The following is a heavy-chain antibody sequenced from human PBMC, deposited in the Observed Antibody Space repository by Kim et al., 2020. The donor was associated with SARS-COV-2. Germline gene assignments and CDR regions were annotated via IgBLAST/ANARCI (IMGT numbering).Heavy chain of an antibody. CDR1: GGSISSSNYY. CDR3: ARTVYYDTSGYQYGFDP. V-gene: IGHV4-39*01. Sequence: SETLSLTCSVSGGSISSSNYYWDWIRQPPGKGLEWIASIYYSGSTYYNPSLKSRVTISVDTSKNQFSLKLGSVTAADTAVYYCARTVYYDTSGYQYGFDPWGQGTLVTVSS. CDR2: IYYSGST. D-gene: IGHD3-22*01. J-gene: IGHJ5*02.